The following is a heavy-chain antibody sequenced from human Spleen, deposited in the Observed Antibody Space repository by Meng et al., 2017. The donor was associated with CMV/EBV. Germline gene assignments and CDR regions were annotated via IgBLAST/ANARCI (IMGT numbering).Heavy chain of an antibody. D-gene: IGHD7-27*01. V-gene: IGHV1-2*02. J-gene: IGHJ4*02. CDR3: ARDNNWGPDY. Sequence: GGSLRLSCAASGFTFSSYGMHWVRQAPGQGLEWMGWIHPHRGDTNYAQQFQGRVTLTRDTSINTGYMELTRLTSDDTAVYYCARDNNWGPDYWGQGTLVTVSS. CDR1: GFTFSSYG. CDR2: IHPHRGDT.